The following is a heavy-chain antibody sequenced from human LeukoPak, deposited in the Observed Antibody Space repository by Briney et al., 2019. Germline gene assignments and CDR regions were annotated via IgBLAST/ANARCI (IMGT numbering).Heavy chain of an antibody. D-gene: IGHD3-10*01. CDR1: GGSISTYY. CDR2: VYYTGST. J-gene: IGHJ3*02. CDR3: ARHGSQYYGSGSFDAFDI. V-gene: IGHV4-59*08. Sequence: SETLSLTCTVSGGSISTYYWNWLRQPPGKGLEWLGYVYYTGSTNYNPSLKSRVTISVDASKNQFSLKLNSVTAADTAVYYCARHGSQYYGSGSFDAFDIWGQGTMVAVSS.